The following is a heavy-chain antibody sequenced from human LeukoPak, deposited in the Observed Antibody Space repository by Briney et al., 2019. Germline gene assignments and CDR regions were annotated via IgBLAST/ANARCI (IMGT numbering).Heavy chain of an antibody. CDR3: ARYRYDPNWFDP. CDR2: IYSSGTT. J-gene: IGHJ5*02. Sequence: SETLSLTCTVSGGSISDSIHSWVWIRQPPGKGLEWIGSIYSSGTTYYNPSLKTRATVFVDTSKNQFSLKLRSVTAADTAVYYCARYRYDPNWFDPWGQGILVTVSS. V-gene: IGHV4-39*01. D-gene: IGHD3-16*02. CDR1: GGSISDSIHS.